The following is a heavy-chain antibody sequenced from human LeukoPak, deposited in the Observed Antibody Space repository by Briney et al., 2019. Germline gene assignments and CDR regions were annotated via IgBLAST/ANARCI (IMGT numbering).Heavy chain of an antibody. CDR3: ARGQGATVPQVGKNWFDP. V-gene: IGHV4-61*02. CDR2: MYHTGST. J-gene: IGHJ5*02. CDR1: GGSISSGRYY. D-gene: IGHD1-26*01. Sequence: SETLSLTCTVSGGSISSGRYYWTWIRQPAGKGLEWSGRMYHTGSTMYNPSFRSRVTISVDTSKNPFSLKLISVTAADTAVYYCARGQGATVPQVGKNWFDPWGQGTRVIVSS.